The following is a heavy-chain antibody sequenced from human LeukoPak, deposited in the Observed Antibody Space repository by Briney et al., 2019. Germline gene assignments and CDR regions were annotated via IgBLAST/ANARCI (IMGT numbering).Heavy chain of an antibody. J-gene: IGHJ6*03. D-gene: IGHD4-11*01. CDR1: GGSISSYY. Sequence: SETLSLTCTVSGGSISSYYWSWTRQPPGKGLEWIGYIYYSGSTNYNPSLKSRVTISVDTSKNQFSLKLSSVTAADTAVYYCARRDPSNYYYYYMDVWGEGTTVTVSS. CDR2: IYYSGST. CDR3: ARRDPSNYYYYYMDV. V-gene: IGHV4-59*08.